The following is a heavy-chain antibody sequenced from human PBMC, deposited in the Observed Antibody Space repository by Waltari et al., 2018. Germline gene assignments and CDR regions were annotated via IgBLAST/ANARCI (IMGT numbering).Heavy chain of an antibody. CDR1: GFPFRNYG. V-gene: IGHV3-30*03. J-gene: IGHJ4*02. Sequence: QLVGSGGGVVQPGGSLRLSCAASGFPFRNYGMHWVRQSPGKGLEWVAVILSDGSNEYYADSVKGRFTISRDNSKNTLYQQMNSLRVQDTAVYYCARGSYSSGCDFWGQGTQVTVSS. CDR3: ARGSYSSGCDF. CDR2: ILSDGSNE. D-gene: IGHD6-19*01.